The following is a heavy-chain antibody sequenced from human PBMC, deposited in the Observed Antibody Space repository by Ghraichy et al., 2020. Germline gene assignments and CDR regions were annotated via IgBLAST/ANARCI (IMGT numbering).Heavy chain of an antibody. J-gene: IGHJ4*02. D-gene: IGHD6-13*01. CDR3: AKDGLYRNSWYFLDS. CDR1: GFTFSGFG. CDR2: ISYHGSDK. V-gene: IGHV3-30*18. Sequence: GGSLRLSCTASGFTFSGFGMHWVRQAPGKGLAWVAAISYHGSDKYYADSVKGRFTISKDMSKNTLYLQMNSLRAEDTAVYYCAKDGLYRNSWYFLDSWGQGTLVTVPS.